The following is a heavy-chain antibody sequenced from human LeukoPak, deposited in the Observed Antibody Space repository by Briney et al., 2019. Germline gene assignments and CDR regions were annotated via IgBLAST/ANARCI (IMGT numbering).Heavy chain of an antibody. CDR3: AKRYYYMDV. CDR2: ISSSGSTI. V-gene: IGHV3-48*03. Sequence: GGSLRLSCAASGFTFSSYEMNWVRQAPGKGLEWVSYISSSGSTIYYADSVKGRFTISRDDAKNSLYLQMNSLRAEDTAVYYCAKRYYYMDVWGKGTTVTVSS. J-gene: IGHJ6*03. CDR1: GFTFSSYE.